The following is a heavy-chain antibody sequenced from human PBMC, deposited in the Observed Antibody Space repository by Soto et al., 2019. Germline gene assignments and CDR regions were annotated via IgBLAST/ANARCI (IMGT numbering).Heavy chain of an antibody. Sequence: SETLSLTCTVSGGSISSGGYYWSWIRQHPGKGLEWIGYIYYSGSTYYNPSLKSRVTISVDTSKNQFSLKLSSVTAADTAVYYCARARARYYDFWSGYPYHYGMDVWGQGTTVTVSS. J-gene: IGHJ6*02. CDR2: IYYSGST. CDR3: ARARARYYDFWSGYPYHYGMDV. D-gene: IGHD3-3*01. CDR1: GGSISSGGYY. V-gene: IGHV4-31*03.